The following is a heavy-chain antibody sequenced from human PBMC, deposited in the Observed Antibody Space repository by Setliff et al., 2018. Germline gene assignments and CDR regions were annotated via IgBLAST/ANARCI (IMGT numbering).Heavy chain of an antibody. V-gene: IGHV4-61*09. CDR3: ARAGPYYDFWSGYYRTMDV. CDR2: IYTSGNT. CDR1: GDSLTRSSSW. D-gene: IGHD3-3*01. Sequence: PSETLSLTCSVFGDSLTRSSSWWGWIRQPAGKGLEWIGNIYTSGNTNYNPSLKSRVTISVDTSKNQFSLRLSSVTAADTAVYYCARAGPYYDFWSGYYRTMDVWGKGTTVTVS. J-gene: IGHJ6*03.